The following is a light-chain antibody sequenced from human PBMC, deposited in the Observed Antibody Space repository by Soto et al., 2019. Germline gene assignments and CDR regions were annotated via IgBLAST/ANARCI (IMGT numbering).Light chain of an antibody. Sequence: EIVLTQSPATLSLSPGERATLSCGARQVSGSYLAWYQQKPGQAPRLLIYGASSRATGIPARFSGSGSGTDFTLTISRLEPEDFAVYYCQQYGSSPTFGGGTKGDIK. CDR2: GAS. J-gene: IGKJ4*01. CDR3: QQYGSSPT. V-gene: IGKV3-20*01. CDR1: QVSGSY.